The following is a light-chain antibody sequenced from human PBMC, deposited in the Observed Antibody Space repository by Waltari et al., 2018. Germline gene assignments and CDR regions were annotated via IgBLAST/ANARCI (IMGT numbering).Light chain of an antibody. CDR3: CSYAGSFTYV. Sequence: QSALTQPASVSGSPGQSITISCAGTSNDVGSYNVVTWYQQHPGKAPKLMIFEGSKRRSGVSNRFSGSKSGNTASLTSSGLQAEDEADDYCCSYAGSFTYVFGTGTMVTVL. CDR2: EGS. CDR1: SNDVGSYNV. J-gene: IGLJ1*01. V-gene: IGLV2-23*01.